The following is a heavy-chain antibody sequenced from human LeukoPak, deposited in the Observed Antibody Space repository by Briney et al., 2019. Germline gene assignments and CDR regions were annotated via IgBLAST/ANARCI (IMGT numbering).Heavy chain of an antibody. CDR2: IYYSGST. D-gene: IGHD3-10*01. J-gene: IGHJ4*02. CDR1: GGSISSYY. V-gene: IGHV4-59*12. Sequence: SETLSLTCTVSGGSISSYYWSWIRQPPGKGLEWIGYIYYSGSTNYNPSLKSRVTISVDTSKNQFSLKLSSVTAADTAVYYCARDPAGSGSYYDSWGQGTLVTVSS. CDR3: ARDPAGSGSYYDS.